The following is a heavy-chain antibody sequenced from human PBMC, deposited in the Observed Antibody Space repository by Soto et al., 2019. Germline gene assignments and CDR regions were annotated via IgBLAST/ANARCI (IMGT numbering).Heavy chain of an antibody. Sequence: QVQLQESGPGLVKPSQTLSLTCTVSGASISRGAYYWSWIRQHPGKGLEWIGHMYYSGTTSYNPSLKTRVIISVDTSKNQFSLKLTSVTAADTAVFFCARDSITMARGPYMDVWGKGTTVTVSS. CDR2: MYYSGTT. J-gene: IGHJ6*04. V-gene: IGHV4-31*03. CDR1: GASISRGAYY. D-gene: IGHD3-10*01. CDR3: ARDSITMARGPYMDV.